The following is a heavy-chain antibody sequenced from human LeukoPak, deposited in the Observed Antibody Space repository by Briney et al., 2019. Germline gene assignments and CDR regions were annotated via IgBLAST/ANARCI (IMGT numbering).Heavy chain of an antibody. CDR3: ARSNQADDY. Sequence: GGALRLSCAASGFTFSSYWMHWVRQVPGKGLVWVARIKPGGSRITYADSVKGRFTISRDNAKNMLYLQMDSLRAEDTGVYYCARSNQADDYWGQGTLVTVSS. CDR1: GFTFSSYW. D-gene: IGHD1-14*01. J-gene: IGHJ4*02. V-gene: IGHV3-74*01. CDR2: IKPGGSRI.